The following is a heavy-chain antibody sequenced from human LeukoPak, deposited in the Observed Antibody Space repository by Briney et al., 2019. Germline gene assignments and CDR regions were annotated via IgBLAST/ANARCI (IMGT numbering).Heavy chain of an antibody. CDR2: IYYSGST. CDR1: GGSISSYY. D-gene: IGHD5-18*01. CDR3: ARGDTYYYFDY. V-gene: IGHV4-59*01. Sequence: PSETLSLTCTVSGGSISSYYWSWIRQPPGKGLEWIGYIYYSGSTNYNPSLKSRVTISVDTSKNQFSLKLSSVTAADTAVYYCARGDTYYYFDYWGQGTLVTVSS. J-gene: IGHJ4*02.